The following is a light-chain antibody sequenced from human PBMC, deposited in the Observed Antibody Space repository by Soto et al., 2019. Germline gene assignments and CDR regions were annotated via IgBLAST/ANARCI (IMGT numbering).Light chain of an antibody. CDR2: DNN. CDR3: AVWDDSQNGFFA. J-gene: IGLJ1*01. Sequence: QAVVTNPPSASGAPGKRAPISPPGRSSNIGSNAVSWYQQLPGKAPKLLIYDNNQRPSGVPDRFSASKSGTSASLAISGLQSEDEADYYCAVWDDSQNGFFAFGTGTKLTVL. V-gene: IGLV1-44*01. CDR1: SSNIGSNA.